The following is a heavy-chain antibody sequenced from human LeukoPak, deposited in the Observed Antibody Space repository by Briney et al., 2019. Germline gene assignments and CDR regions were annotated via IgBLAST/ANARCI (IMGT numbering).Heavy chain of an antibody. CDR1: GFTFDDYA. D-gene: IGHD3-22*01. V-gene: IGHV3-43*02. J-gene: IGHJ4*02. CDR2: ISGDGGST. Sequence: GGSLRLSCAASGFTFDDYAMHWVRQAPGKGLEWVSLISGDGGSTYYADSVKGRFTISRDNSKNSLHLQMNSLRTEDTALYYCAKGPKWAYYYDSSGYLPKDYWGQGTLVTASS. CDR3: AKGPKWAYYYDSSGYLPKDY.